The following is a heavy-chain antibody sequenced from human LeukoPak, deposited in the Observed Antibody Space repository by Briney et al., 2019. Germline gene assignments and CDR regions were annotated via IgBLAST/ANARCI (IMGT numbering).Heavy chain of an antibody. CDR3: VRRSGSYDY. CDR1: GFTFSGAA. D-gene: IGHD1-26*01. Sequence: GGSLRLSCAASGFTFSGAAMHWVRQAPGRGLEYVSAITSNGGSTHYADSVKGRFTISRDNSENTLYLQMSSLRAEDTALYYCVRRSGSYDYWGQGTLVTVSS. J-gene: IGHJ4*02. V-gene: IGHV3-64D*09. CDR2: ITSNGGST.